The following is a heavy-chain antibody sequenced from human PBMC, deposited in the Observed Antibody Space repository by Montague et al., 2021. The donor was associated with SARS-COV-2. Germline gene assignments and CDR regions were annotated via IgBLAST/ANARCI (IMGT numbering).Heavy chain of an antibody. J-gene: IGHJ6*02. CDR2: MYYSGNT. CDR1: ISSSRYY. D-gene: IGHD3-22*01. CDR3: ARGRWEPVLVVIDYYYGMDV. Sequence: SETLSLTCTVSISSSRYYWDWIRQPPGKGLEWIGSMYYSGNTYYNPSLKSRVTISVDTSKNQFSLKLSSVTAADTAVYYCARGRWEPVLVVIDYYYGMDVWGQGTTVTVSS. V-gene: IGHV4-39*07.